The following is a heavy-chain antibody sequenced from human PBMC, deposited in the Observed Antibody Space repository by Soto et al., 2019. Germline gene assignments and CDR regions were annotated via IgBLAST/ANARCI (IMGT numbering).Heavy chain of an antibody. Sequence: PSETLSLTCTVSGASVNSGNYYWSWIRQPPGKGLEWIGYIYYSGSTNYNPSLKSRVTISLDTSKNQFFLNLSSVTAADTAVYFCARDRVAAIGYYYYYGMDVWGQGTTVTVSS. V-gene: IGHV4-61*01. D-gene: IGHD2-21*02. CDR2: IYYSGST. CDR3: ARDRVAAIGYYYYYGMDV. CDR1: GASVNSGNYY. J-gene: IGHJ6*01.